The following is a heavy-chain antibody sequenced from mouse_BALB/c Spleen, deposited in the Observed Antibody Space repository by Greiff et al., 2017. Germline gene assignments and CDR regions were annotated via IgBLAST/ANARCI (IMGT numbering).Heavy chain of an antibody. V-gene: IGHV1-69*02. CDR3: ARGYAYGGFAY. CDR2: IDPSDSYT. Sequence: QVQLQQSGAELVKPGASVKLSCKASGYTFTSYWMHWVKQRPGQGLEWIGEIDPSDSYTNYNQKFKGKATLTVDKSSSTAYMQLSSLTSEDSAVYYCARGYAYGGFAYWGQGTLVTVSA. CDR1: GYTFTSYW. J-gene: IGHJ3*01. D-gene: IGHD6-5*01.